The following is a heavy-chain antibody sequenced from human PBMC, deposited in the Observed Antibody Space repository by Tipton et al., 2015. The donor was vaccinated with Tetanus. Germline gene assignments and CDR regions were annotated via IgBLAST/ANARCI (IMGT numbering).Heavy chain of an antibody. V-gene: IGHV3-74*01. J-gene: IGHJ4*02. CDR2: VHSLGSST. CDR1: GFTFSSYW. Sequence: SLRLSCAASGFTFSSYWMHWVRQVPGKGLVWVSRVHSLGSSTSYADSVKGRFIISRDNAKNTLYLQMNSLRAEDAAVYYCVKDRGTDYGAGTDNFGSWGQGTLVTVSS. D-gene: IGHD3-10*01. CDR3: VKDRGTDYGAGTDNFGS.